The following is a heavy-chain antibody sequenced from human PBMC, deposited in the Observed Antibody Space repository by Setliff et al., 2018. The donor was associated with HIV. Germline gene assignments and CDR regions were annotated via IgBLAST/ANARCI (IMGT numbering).Heavy chain of an antibody. Sequence: SETLSLTCNVSGDSFSTNYWSWVRQPPGKGLEWIGYIYASGCTNYNPFLKSRVTISIDTSKNQFSLKLRSVTAADTAVYYCEVAGQWGQGTLVTVSS. J-gene: IGHJ4*02. CDR1: GDSFSTNY. D-gene: IGHD6-19*01. CDR2: IYASGCT. CDR3: EVAGQ. V-gene: IGHV4-4*09.